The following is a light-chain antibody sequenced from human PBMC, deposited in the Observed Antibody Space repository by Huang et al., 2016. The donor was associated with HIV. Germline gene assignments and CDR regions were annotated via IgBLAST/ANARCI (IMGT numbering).Light chain of an antibody. V-gene: IGKV1-NL1*01. CDR3: QQYWSTPPAM. J-gene: IGKJ1*01. CDR2: AAS. CDR1: QGISNS. Sequence: DIQMTQSPSSLPASVGDRVTITCRASQGISNSLAWHQQKPGKAPKLLLYAASKLESGVPSRFSGSASGTDYTLTISSLQPEDFATYYCQQYWSTPPAMFGQGTKVEIK.